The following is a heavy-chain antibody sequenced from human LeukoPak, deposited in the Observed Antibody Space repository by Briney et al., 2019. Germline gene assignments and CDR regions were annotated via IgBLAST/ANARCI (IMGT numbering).Heavy chain of an antibody. J-gene: IGHJ4*02. Sequence: SETLSLTCTVSGGSISSYYWSWLRQPPGKGLEWIGYIYYSGSTNYNPSLKSRVTISVDTSKNQFSLKLSSVTAADTAVYYCARVDYGDSLDYWGQGTLVTVSS. D-gene: IGHD4-17*01. V-gene: IGHV4-59*01. CDR3: ARVDYGDSLDY. CDR2: IYYSGST. CDR1: GGSISSYY.